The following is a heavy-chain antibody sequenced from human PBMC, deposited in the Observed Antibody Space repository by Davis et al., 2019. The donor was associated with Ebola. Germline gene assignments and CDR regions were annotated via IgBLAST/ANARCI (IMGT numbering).Heavy chain of an antibody. V-gene: IGHV4-30-4*08. CDR1: GGSISSGGYY. CDR2: IYYSGST. Sequence: LRLSCTVSGGSISSGGYYWSWIRQPPGKGLEWIGYIYYSGSTYYNPSLKSRVTISVDTSKNQFSLKLSSVTAADTAVYYCARVLRNNVFDYWGQGTLVTVSS. CDR3: ARVLRNNVFDY. D-gene: IGHD1/OR15-1a*01. J-gene: IGHJ4*02.